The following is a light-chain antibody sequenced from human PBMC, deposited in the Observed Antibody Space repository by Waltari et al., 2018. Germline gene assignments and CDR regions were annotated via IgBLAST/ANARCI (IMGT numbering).Light chain of an antibody. V-gene: IGKV1-39*01. Sequence: DTQMTQSPSSLSASVGDRVSITCRASQSISTYLNWYQQKPGKAPKLLIYSASSLQSGVLSRFSGSGSGTDFTLTISSLEPEDFATYYCQQSYTTPPWTFGQGTKVEIK. CDR3: QQSYTTPPWT. CDR1: QSISTY. J-gene: IGKJ1*01. CDR2: SAS.